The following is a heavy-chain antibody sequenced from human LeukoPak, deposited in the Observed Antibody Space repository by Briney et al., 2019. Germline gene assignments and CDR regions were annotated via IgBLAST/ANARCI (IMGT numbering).Heavy chain of an antibody. CDR3: ALHGALHHCSGGSCETN. V-gene: IGHV3-48*02. D-gene: IGHD2-15*01. Sequence: GGSLRLSCAASGFTYSSDSMNWARHAPGKGLGGVSYISSSSSTIYYAHSVKGRFTISRDNPKNSLFLQINSLRDEFTVVSYCALHGALHHCSGGSCETNWGQGTLVTVSS. CDR1: GFTYSSDS. J-gene: IGHJ4*02. CDR2: ISSSSSTI.